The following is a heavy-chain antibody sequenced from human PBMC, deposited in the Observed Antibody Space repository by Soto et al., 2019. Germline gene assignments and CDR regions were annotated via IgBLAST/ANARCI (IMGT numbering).Heavy chain of an antibody. CDR2: INRDGGER. V-gene: IGHV3-7*03. D-gene: IGHD3-16*01. J-gene: IGHJ4*02. CDR1: GFSFSNYW. CDR3: ARDATFCLDC. Sequence: GGSLRLSCAASGFSFSNYWMAWVRQAPGKGLEWVANINRDGGERYHADSVRGRFTIFRDNSENSLYLQMNRLRAEDTAVYYCARDATFCLDCCGQGTPVPASS.